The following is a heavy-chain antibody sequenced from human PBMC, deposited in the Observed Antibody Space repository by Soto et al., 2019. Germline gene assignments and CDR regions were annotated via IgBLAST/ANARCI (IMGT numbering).Heavy chain of an antibody. V-gene: IGHV4-30-4*08. CDR2: IYYGGST. D-gene: IGHD3-10*01. J-gene: IGHJ6*02. CDR3: ARDRDYYGSGSYYLPTLNGMDV. CDR1: GGSISSGDYY. Sequence: SETLSLTCTVSGGSISSGDYYWSWLRQPPGKGLEWIGYIYYGGSTYYNPSLKSRVTISVDTSKNQFSLKLSSVTAADTAVYYCARDRDYYGSGSYYLPTLNGMDVWGQGTTVTVSS.